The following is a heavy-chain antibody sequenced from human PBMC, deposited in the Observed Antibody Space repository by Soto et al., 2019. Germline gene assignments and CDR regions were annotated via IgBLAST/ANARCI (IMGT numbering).Heavy chain of an antibody. Sequence: GASVKVSCKASGYTLTSYAMHWVRQAPGQRLEWMGWMNPNSGNTGYAQKFQGRVTMTRNTSISTAYMELSSLRSEDTAVYYCARGHLDDILTRLAFDIWGQGTMVTVSS. CDR1: GYTLTSYA. D-gene: IGHD3-9*01. CDR2: MNPNSGNT. CDR3: ARGHLDDILTRLAFDI. J-gene: IGHJ3*02. V-gene: IGHV1-8*02.